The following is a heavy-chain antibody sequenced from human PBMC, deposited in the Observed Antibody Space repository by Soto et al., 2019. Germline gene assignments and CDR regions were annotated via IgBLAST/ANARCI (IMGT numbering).Heavy chain of an antibody. J-gene: IGHJ5*02. CDR1: GYTFTSYD. CDR3: ASDTLRNDDSSGYWGWFDP. CDR2: MNPNSGNT. D-gene: IGHD3-22*01. Sequence: QVQLVQSGAEVKKPGASVKVSCKASGYTFTSYDINWVRQATGKGLEWMGWMNPNSGNTGYAQKFHGSVTVTRNTSISTAYMELSSLRSEETAVYYCASDTLRNDDSSGYWGWFDPWGQGTLVTVSS. V-gene: IGHV1-8*01.